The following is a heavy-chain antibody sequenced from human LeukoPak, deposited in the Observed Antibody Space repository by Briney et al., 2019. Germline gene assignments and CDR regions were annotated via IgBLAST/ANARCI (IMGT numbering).Heavy chain of an antibody. D-gene: IGHD1-26*01. CDR2: ITGSGGST. Sequence: PPGGSLRLSCAASGFTFSSHAMGWVRQAPGKGLEWVSSITGSGGSTYYGDSVKGRFTIARDNSKNTLYLQMNSLRAEDTAVYYCARDIVTYFDYWGQGTLVTVSS. CDR1: GFTFSSHA. J-gene: IGHJ4*02. CDR3: ARDIVTYFDY. V-gene: IGHV3-23*01.